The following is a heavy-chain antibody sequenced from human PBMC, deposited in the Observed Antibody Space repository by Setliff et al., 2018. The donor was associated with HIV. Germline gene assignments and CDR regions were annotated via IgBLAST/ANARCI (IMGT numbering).Heavy chain of an antibody. J-gene: IGHJ4*02. CDR3: ARFDVTPMTTRDY. CDR1: GASFTDYY. CDR2: IHHTGHI. D-gene: IGHD4-17*01. V-gene: IGHV4-34*01. Sequence: SETLSLTCAFYGASFTDYYWNWIRQPPGKGLEWIGEIHHTGHINYNPSFKSRVTMSLDMSTNQFSLKMASMTAADSAVYYCARFDVTPMTTRDYWGQGTQVTVYS.